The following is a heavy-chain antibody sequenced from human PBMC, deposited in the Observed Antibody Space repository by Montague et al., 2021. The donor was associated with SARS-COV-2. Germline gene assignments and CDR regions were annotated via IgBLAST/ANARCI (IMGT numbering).Heavy chain of an antibody. Sequence: PALVTPTQTLTLTCTFSGFSLSTTGVGVGWIRQPPGKALEWLALIYWDDDKRDSPSLKTRLAIPKDTSKNEVVLTMTNMDPVDTATYYCAHRRAIYDFWRGDYTGQKDDASGSFDPWGQGTLVTVSS. D-gene: IGHD3-3*01. CDR1: GFSLSTTGVG. CDR3: AHRRAIYDFWRGDYTGQKDDASGSFDP. J-gene: IGHJ5*02. CDR2: IYWDDDK. V-gene: IGHV2-5*02.